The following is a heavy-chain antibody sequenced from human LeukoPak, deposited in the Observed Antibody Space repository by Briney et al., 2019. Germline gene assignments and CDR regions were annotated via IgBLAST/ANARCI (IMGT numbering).Heavy chain of an antibody. D-gene: IGHD3-22*01. CDR1: GESISGFY. Sequence: SETLSLTCTVSGESISGFYWNWIRQPPGKGLEWIGYIYYSGSTNYNPSLKSRVTISVDTSKNQFSLKLSSVTAADTAVYYCARDPKTYYYDSSGYSNWFDPWGQGTLVTVSS. CDR2: IYYSGST. V-gene: IGHV4-59*12. J-gene: IGHJ5*02. CDR3: ARDPKTYYYDSSGYSNWFDP.